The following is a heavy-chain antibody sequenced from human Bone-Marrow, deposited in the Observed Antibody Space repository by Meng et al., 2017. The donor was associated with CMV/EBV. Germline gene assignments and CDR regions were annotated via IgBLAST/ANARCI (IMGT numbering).Heavy chain of an antibody. V-gene: IGHV4-39*07. J-gene: IGHJ6*02. Sequence: GSLRLSCTVSGGSITSNSYYWGWIRQPPGKGLEWIGSIYYDGSTYYRPSLKNRVTISVHTSKNQFSLKLSSVTAADTAVYYCARGRDFWSGYYTDLYYYYGMDVWGQGTTVTVSS. D-gene: IGHD3-3*01. CDR3: ARGRDFWSGYYTDLYYYYGMDV. CDR2: IYYDGST. CDR1: GGSITSNSYY.